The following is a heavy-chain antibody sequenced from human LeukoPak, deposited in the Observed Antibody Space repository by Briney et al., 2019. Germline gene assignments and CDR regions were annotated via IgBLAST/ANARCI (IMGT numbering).Heavy chain of an antibody. J-gene: IGHJ4*02. CDR1: GFIFSSYA. CDR3: AKDQGPGGGAFFDY. CDR2: SDGTT. D-gene: IGHD3-10*01. V-gene: IGHV3-23*01. Sequence: PGGSLRLSCAASGFIFSSYAISWVRRAPGKGLEWVSTSDGTTHYADSVKGQFTISRDNSKDTVNLQMNSLRAEDTAIYYCAKDQGPGGGAFFDYGAQEILATVLS.